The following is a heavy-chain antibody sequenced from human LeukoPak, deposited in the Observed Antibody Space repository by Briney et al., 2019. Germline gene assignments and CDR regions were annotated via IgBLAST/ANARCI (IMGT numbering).Heavy chain of an antibody. D-gene: IGHD3-16*01. J-gene: IGHJ6*02. CDR3: GKVRVGLGTWRRYYEGEV. Sequence: HAGGSLRLSCAASRFTFSNYGMHWVRQAPGKGLEWVAVMSYDGSNKHYGDSVKGRFTISRENSKHTLYLQMHSLRPAHTAVYYCGKVRVGLGTWRRYYEGEVWRHGTTVSVSS. CDR2: MSYDGSNK. V-gene: IGHV3-30*18. CDR1: RFTFSNYG.